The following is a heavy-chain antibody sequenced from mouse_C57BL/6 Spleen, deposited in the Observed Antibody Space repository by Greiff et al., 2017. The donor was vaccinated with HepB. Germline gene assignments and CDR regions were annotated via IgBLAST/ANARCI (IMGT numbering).Heavy chain of an antibody. CDR3: ARCDYDDY. D-gene: IGHD2-4*01. J-gene: IGHJ2*01. CDR2: IDPSDSYT. Sequence: VQLQQSGAELVRPGTSVKLSCKASGYTFTSYWMHWVKQRPGQGLEWIGVIDPSDSYTNYNQKFKGKATLTVDTSSSTAYMQLSSLTSEDSAVYYCARCDYDDYWGQGTTLTVSS. V-gene: IGHV1-59*01. CDR1: GYTFTSYW.